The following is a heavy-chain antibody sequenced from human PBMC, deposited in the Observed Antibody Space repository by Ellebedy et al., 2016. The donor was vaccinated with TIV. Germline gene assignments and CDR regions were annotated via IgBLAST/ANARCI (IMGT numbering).Heavy chain of an antibody. CDR2: ISSSADGT. Sequence: GESLKISCAASGFTFSTYAMTWVRQAPGKGLEWVSAISSSADGTHYADSVKARFTVSRDNPRNTLPLQLNSLRAEDTAVYYCAKGKTISTIEDALDMWGQGTVVTVSS. CDR1: GFTFSTYA. CDR3: AKGKTISTIEDALDM. J-gene: IGHJ3*02. V-gene: IGHV3-23*01. D-gene: IGHD4/OR15-4a*01.